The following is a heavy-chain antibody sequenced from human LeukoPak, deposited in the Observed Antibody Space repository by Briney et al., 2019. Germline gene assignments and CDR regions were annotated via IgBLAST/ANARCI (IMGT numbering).Heavy chain of an antibody. J-gene: IGHJ4*02. CDR2: INAKNGDT. Sequence: APVKSPAGSSGYTLTYNNSSGVRQPPGQGLEWMGWINAKNGDTNYAQKLQGRLTMTTDTSTNTAYMELRSLRSDDTAVYYCARESGHCYGDNCFSFFDLWGQGSLVTVSS. CDR1: GYTLTYNN. V-gene: IGHV1-18*01. CDR3: ARESGHCYGDNCFSFFDL. D-gene: IGHD2-21*01.